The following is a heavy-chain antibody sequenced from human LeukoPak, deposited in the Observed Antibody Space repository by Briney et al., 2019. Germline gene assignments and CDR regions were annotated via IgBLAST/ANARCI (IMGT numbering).Heavy chain of an antibody. D-gene: IGHD2-21*02. CDR1: GFTFSDYY. V-gene: IGHV3-11*04. CDR3: AGTLAYCGGDCYAIDY. J-gene: IGHJ4*02. CDR2: ISSSGSTI. Sequence: PGGSLRLSCAASGFTFSDYYMSWIRQAPGKGLEWVSYISSSGSTIYYADSVKGRFTISRDNAKNSLYLQMNSLRAEDTAVYYCAGTLAYCGGDCYAIDYWGQGTLVTVSS.